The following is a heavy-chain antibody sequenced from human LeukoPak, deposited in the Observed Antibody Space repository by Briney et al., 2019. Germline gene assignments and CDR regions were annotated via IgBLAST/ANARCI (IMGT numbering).Heavy chain of an antibody. J-gene: IGHJ4*02. V-gene: IGHV4-59*12. CDR1: GGSNSSYY. CDR3: ARCWGGELFQAYYFDY. D-gene: IGHD3-10*01. Sequence: PSETLSLTCTVSGGSNSSYYWSWIRQHPGKGLEWIGYFYYSGSTNYNPSLKSRVTISVDTSKNQFSLKLSSVTAADTAVYYCARCWGGELFQAYYFDYWGQGTLVTFSS. CDR2: FYYSGST.